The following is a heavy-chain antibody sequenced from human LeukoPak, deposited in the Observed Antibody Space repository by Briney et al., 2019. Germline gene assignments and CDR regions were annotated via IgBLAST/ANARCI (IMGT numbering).Heavy chain of an antibody. CDR2: IYTSGST. J-gene: IGHJ6*03. CDR3: ASAGGSSWNPYYYYYYMDV. V-gene: IGHV4-4*09. CDR1: GGSISSYH. Sequence: PSETLSLTCTVSGGSISSYHWSWIRQPPGKGLEWIGYIYTSGSTNYNPSLKSRVTISVDTSKNQFSLKLSSVTAADTAVYYCASAGGSSWNPYYYYYYMDVWGKGTTVTVSS. D-gene: IGHD6-13*01.